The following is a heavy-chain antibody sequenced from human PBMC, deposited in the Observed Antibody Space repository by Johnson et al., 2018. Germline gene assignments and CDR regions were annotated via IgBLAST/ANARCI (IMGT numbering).Heavy chain of an antibody. CDR1: GFTFSSYG. D-gene: IGHD5-12*01. V-gene: IGHV3-30*03. J-gene: IGHJ6*02. Sequence: QVQLVESGGGVVQXGRSLRLSCAASGFTFSSYGMHWVRQAPGKGLEWVAVISCDGSNKYYADPVKGRFTISRDNSQNTLYLQMNSLRAEDPAVYYCARDRRYSGYDSPYYYYGMDVWGQGTTVTVSS. CDR3: ARDRRYSGYDSPYYYYGMDV. CDR2: ISCDGSNK.